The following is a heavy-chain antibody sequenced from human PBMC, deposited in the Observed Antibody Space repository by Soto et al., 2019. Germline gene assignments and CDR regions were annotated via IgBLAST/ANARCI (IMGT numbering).Heavy chain of an antibody. CDR2: IIPIFGTA. D-gene: IGHD6-6*01. J-gene: IGHJ5*02. Sequence: QVQLVQSGAEVKKPGSSVKVSCKASGGTFSSYAISWVRQAPGRGLEWMGGIIPIFGTANYAQKFQGRVTITADESTSTSDMELSSLRSEDTAVYYCGRALAARKSYSWFDPWGQGTLVTVSS. V-gene: IGHV1-69*12. CDR1: GGTFSSYA. CDR3: GRALAARKSYSWFDP.